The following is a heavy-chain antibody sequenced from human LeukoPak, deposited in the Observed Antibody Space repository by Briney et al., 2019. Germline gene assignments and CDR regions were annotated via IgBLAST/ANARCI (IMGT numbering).Heavy chain of an antibody. D-gene: IGHD3-10*01. CDR1: GGSISSYY. CDR3: ARPTYYYGSGSYPYAFDI. CDR2: IYYSGST. Sequence: PSETLSLTCTVSGGSISSYYWSWIRQPPRKGLEWIGYIYYSGSTNYNPSLKSRVTISVDTSKNQFSLKLSSVTAADTAVYYCARPTYYYGSGSYPYAFDIWGQGTMVTVSS. V-gene: IGHV4-59*01. J-gene: IGHJ3*02.